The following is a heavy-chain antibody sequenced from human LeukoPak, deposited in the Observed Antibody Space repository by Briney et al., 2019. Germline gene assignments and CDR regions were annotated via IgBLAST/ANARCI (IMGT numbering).Heavy chain of an antibody. D-gene: IGHD3-10*01. Sequence: PGGSLRLSCVDSGFTFSSYSMNWVHQAPGKGLEWVSSISSSSSYIYYADSVKGRFTVSRDNAKNSLYLQMDSLRAEDTAVYYCASSLTMVRGDYWGQGTLVTVSS. CDR3: ASSLTMVRGDY. CDR2: ISSSSSYI. CDR1: GFTFSSYS. J-gene: IGHJ4*02. V-gene: IGHV3-21*01.